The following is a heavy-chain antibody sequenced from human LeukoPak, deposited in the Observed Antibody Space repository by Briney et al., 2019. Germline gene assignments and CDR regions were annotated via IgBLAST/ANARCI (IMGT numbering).Heavy chain of an antibody. CDR2: INPNSGDT. J-gene: IGHJ4*02. CDR1: GYTFTGHY. CDR3: ARASKAAAVDY. Sequence: GASVKVSCKASGYTFTGHYMHWGRQAPGQGREWMGWINPNSGDTKYALNFLGRVTMTRDTSISTAYMELSSLRSDDTAVYYCARASKAAAVDYWGQGTLVTVSS. V-gene: IGHV1-2*02. D-gene: IGHD6-13*01.